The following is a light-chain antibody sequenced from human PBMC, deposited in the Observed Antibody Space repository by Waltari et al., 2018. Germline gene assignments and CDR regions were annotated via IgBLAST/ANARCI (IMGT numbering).Light chain of an antibody. CDR3: QQRSNWLT. CDR1: QIVSSY. J-gene: IGKJ4*01. CDR2: DAS. V-gene: IGKV3-11*01. Sequence: EIVLTQSPATLSLSPGERSTLSCRASQIVSSYLAWYQQKHGQAPRLLIYDASNRATGIPARFSGSGSGTDFTLTISSLEPEDFAVYYCQQRSNWLTFGGGTKVEIK.